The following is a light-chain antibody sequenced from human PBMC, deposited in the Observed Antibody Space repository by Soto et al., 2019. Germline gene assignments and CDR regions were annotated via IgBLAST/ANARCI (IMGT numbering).Light chain of an antibody. Sequence: QSALTQPPSASGSPGQSVTISCTGTSSDVGVYNYVSWYQHHPGKAPKLMIYEVNKRPSGVPDRFSGSKSGNTASLTVSGLQPEDEADYYCSSYAGRNNLLFGGGTKLTVL. CDR2: EVN. J-gene: IGLJ2*01. CDR3: SSYAGRNNLL. CDR1: SSDVGVYNY. V-gene: IGLV2-8*01.